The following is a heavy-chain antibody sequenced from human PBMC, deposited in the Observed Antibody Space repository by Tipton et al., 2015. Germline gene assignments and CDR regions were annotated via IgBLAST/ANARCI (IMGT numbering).Heavy chain of an antibody. J-gene: IGHJ4*02. V-gene: IGHV3-20*04. CDR1: GFTFDDYG. CDR2: IDWNGGRT. Sequence: GSLRLSCAASGFTFDDYGMTWVRQAPGKGLEWVAGIDWNGGRTGYADSVKGRFIISRDNAQNSLFLQLNSLTAEDTAFYYCAREGSSWYFGVYWGQGTLVSVSS. D-gene: IGHD6-13*01. CDR3: AREGSSWYFGVY.